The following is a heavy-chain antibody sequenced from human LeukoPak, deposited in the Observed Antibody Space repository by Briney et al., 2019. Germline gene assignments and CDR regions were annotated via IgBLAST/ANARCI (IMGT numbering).Heavy chain of an antibody. J-gene: IGHJ6*02. V-gene: IGHV1-24*01. CDR1: GYTLTELS. CDR2: FDPEDGET. CDR3: VRGRSTHYGMDV. Sequence: ASVKVSCKVSGYTLTELSMHWVRQAPGKGLEWMGGFDPEDGETIYAQKFQGRVTMTEDTSTDTAYMELSSLRSEDTAVYYCVRGRSTHYGMDVWGQGTTVTVSS. D-gene: IGHD3-16*01.